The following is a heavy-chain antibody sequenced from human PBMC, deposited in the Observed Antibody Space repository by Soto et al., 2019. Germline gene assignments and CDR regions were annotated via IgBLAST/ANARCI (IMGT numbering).Heavy chain of an antibody. Sequence: LSLTCTVSGGSISSYYWSWIRQPAGKGLEWIGRVYSSGSTNYNPSLKSRVTMSVDTSKTQFSLKLSSVTAADTAIYYCARDSSGYYYLFDYWGQGTLVTVSS. J-gene: IGHJ4*02. CDR3: ARDSSGYYYLFDY. V-gene: IGHV4-4*07. CDR2: VYSSGST. D-gene: IGHD3-22*01. CDR1: GGSISSYY.